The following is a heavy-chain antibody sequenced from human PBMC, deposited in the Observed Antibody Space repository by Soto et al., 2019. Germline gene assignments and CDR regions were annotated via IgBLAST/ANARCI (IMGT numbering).Heavy chain of an antibody. Sequence: GGSLRLSCAASGFTVSSNYMSWVRQAPGKGLEWVSVIYSGGSTYYADSVKGRFTISRDNSKNTLYLQMHSLRAEDTALYYCAKSKRGSTSSDDAFDIWGPGTMVTVSS. V-gene: IGHV3-53*01. CDR3: AKSKRGSTSSDDAFDI. CDR2: IYSGGST. CDR1: GFTVSSNY. J-gene: IGHJ3*02. D-gene: IGHD6-6*01.